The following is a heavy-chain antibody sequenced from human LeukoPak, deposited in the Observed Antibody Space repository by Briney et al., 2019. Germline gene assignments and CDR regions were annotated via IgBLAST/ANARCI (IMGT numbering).Heavy chain of an antibody. J-gene: IGHJ4*02. CDR2: ISYDGSDK. D-gene: IGHD2-21*02. V-gene: IGHV3-30*04. CDR1: GFTFSLHT. CDR3: ARDVGGGDTFDY. Sequence: PGGSLRLSCAASGFTFSLHTMHWVRQAPGKGLEWVAVISYDGSDKYYADSVKGRFTISRDNSKNTLFLQMNSLRAEDTAVYFCARDVGGGDTFDYWGQGTLVTVSS.